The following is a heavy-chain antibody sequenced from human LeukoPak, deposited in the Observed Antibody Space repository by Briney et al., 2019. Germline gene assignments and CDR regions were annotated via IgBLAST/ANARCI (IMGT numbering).Heavy chain of an antibody. Sequence: GASVKVSFKSSGGTFSSYAISWVRQAPGQGLEWMGGIIPIFGTANYAQKFQGRVTITADESTSTAYMELSSLRSEDTAVYYCARVYAPDYYYYYMDVWGKGTTVTVSS. CDR2: IIPIFGTA. CDR3: ARVYAPDYYYYYMDV. V-gene: IGHV1-69*13. J-gene: IGHJ6*03. D-gene: IGHD5/OR15-5a*01. CDR1: GGTFSSYA.